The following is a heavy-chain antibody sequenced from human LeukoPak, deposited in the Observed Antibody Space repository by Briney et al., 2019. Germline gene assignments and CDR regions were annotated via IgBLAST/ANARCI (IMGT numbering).Heavy chain of an antibody. CDR1: GGSISSYH. D-gene: IGHD2-2*01. J-gene: IGHJ4*02. CDR3: ARDCSSTDCFSY. V-gene: IGHV4-4*07. Sequence: KPSETLSLTCTVSGGSISSYHWSWIRQPAGKGLEWIGRIFSSGSTNYNPSLKSRVTMSVDASKNQFSLKLTSVTAADTAVYYCARDCSSTDCFSYWGQGTLVTVSS. CDR2: IFSSGST.